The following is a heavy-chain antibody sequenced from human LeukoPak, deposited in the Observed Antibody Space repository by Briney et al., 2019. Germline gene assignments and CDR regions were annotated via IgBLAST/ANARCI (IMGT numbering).Heavy chain of an antibody. CDR3: ARELYCSSTSCYPDY. CDR1: GGTFSSYT. V-gene: IGHV1-69*04. J-gene: IGHJ4*02. Sequence: SVRVSCKASGGTFSSYTTSWVRQAPGQGLEWMGRIIPILGIANYAQKFQGRVTITADKSTSTAYMELSSLRSEDTAVYYCARELYCSSTSCYPDYWGQGTLVTVSS. D-gene: IGHD2-2*01. CDR2: IIPILGIA.